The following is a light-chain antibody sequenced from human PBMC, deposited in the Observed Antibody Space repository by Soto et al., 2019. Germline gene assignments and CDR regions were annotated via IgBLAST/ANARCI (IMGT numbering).Light chain of an antibody. CDR1: SSNIGSNT. J-gene: IGLJ3*02. V-gene: IGLV1-44*01. CDR3: AAWDDSLNAWV. CDR2: SNN. Sequence: QSVLTQPPSASGTPGQRVTISCSGSSSNIGSNTVNWYQQLPGTAPKLLIYSNNQRPSGVPDRFSGSKSGTSASLAISGLQSGDGADYYCAAWDDSLNAWVFGGGTKLTVL.